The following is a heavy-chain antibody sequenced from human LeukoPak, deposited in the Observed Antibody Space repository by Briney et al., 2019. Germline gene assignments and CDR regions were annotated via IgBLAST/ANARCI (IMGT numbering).Heavy chain of an antibody. CDR2: IKEDGSEK. J-gene: IGHJ5*02. CDR3: ARDIMTAVARGWSAP. V-gene: IGHV3-7*01. D-gene: IGHD4-23*01. Sequence: GGSRRLSCAASGFTFSSYWMSWVRQAPGKGLEWVANIKEDGSEKYYVDSVEGRFTISRENAKNSLYLQMDSLRAEDTAVYYCARDIMTAVARGWSAPWGQGTLVTVSS. CDR1: GFTFSSYW.